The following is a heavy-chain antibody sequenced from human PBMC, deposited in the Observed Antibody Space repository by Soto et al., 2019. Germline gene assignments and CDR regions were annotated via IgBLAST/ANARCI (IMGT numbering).Heavy chain of an antibody. D-gene: IGHD2-21*02. Sequence: EVQLVESGGGLVQPGGSLRLSCVASGFTFSNYWMGWVRQAPGKGLEWVANIRQDGGDKRDLDSVKGRFTISRDNAQNSLYLQMNSLRAEDTAVYYCARIDCGGNCYSRSWYFDIWGRGTLVTVSP. CDR2: IRQDGGDK. CDR1: GFTFSNYW. CDR3: ARIDCGGNCYSRSWYFDI. J-gene: IGHJ2*01. V-gene: IGHV3-7*03.